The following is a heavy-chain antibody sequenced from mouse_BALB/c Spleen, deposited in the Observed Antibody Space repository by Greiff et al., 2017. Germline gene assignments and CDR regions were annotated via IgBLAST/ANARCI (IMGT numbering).Heavy chain of an antibody. J-gene: IGHJ2*01. V-gene: IGHV6-3*01. Sequence: EVKVEESGGGLVQPGGSMKLSCVASGFTFSSYWMSWVRQSPEKGLEWVAEIRLKSDNYATHYAESVKGKFTISRDDSKSRLYLQMNSLRAEDTGIYYCTALYFDYWGQGTTLTVSS. CDR3: TALYFDY. CDR2: IRLKSDNYAT. CDR1: GFTFSSYW.